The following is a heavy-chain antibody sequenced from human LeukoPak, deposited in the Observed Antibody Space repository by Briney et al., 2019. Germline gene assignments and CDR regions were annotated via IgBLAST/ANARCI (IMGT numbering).Heavy chain of an antibody. CDR1: GYTFTGYY. CDR2: INPNSGGT. J-gene: IGHJ6*03. Sequence: GASVKVSCKASGYTFTGYYMHWVRQAPGQGLEWMGWINPNSGGTNYAQKFQGRVTMTRDTSISTAYIELSRLRSDDTAVYYCARGDFDWPDYYYYYMDVWGKGTTVTVSS. V-gene: IGHV1-2*02. CDR3: ARGDFDWPDYYYYYMDV. D-gene: IGHD3-9*01.